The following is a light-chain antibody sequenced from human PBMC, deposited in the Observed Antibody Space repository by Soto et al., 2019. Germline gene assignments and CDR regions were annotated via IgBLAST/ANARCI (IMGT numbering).Light chain of an antibody. V-gene: IGKV3-20*01. CDR1: QSVSSSY. J-gene: IGKJ2*01. CDR3: QQYGSSLYT. CDR2: GAS. Sequence: EIVLTQSPGTLSLSPGERATLSCRASQSVSSSYLAWYQQKPGQAPRLLIYGASSMATGIPDRFSGSGSGTDFTRTISRLEPEDFAVYYWQQYGSSLYTFGQGTKLEIK.